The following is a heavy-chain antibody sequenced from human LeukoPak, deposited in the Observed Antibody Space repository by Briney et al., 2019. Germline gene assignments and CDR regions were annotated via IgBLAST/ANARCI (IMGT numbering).Heavy chain of an antibody. CDR3: ARDYDY. CDR1: GYTFSGYY. J-gene: IGHJ4*02. Sequence: ASVKVSCKAFGYTFSGYYLFWVRQAPGQGLEYMGWINPNSGGTNYAQKFQGRVTMTRDTSISTAYMELSRLRSDDTAVYYCARDYDYWGQGTLVTVSS. V-gene: IGHV1-2*02. CDR2: INPNSGGT.